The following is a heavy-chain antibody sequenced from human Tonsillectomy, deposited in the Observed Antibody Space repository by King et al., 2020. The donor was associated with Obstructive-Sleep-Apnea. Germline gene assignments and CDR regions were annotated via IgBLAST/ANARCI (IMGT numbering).Heavy chain of an antibody. V-gene: IGHV4-59*01. Sequence: VQLQESGPGLVKPSETLSLTCTVSGGSISSYYWSWIRQPPGKGLEWIGYIYYSGSTNYYPSLKSRVTISVDTSKNQFSLKLSSVTAADTAVYYCARGGGTMVRGVIDYWGQGTLVTVSS. CDR2: IYYSGST. D-gene: IGHD3-10*01. J-gene: IGHJ4*02. CDR3: ARGGGTMVRGVIDY. CDR1: GGSISSYY.